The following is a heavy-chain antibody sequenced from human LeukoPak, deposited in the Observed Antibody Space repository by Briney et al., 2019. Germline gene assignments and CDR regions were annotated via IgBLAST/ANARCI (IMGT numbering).Heavy chain of an antibody. J-gene: IGHJ4*02. CDR2: ISGSGGST. Sequence: GGSLRLSCAASGFTFSSYAMSWVRQAPGKGLEWVSAISGSGGSTYYADSVKGRFTISRDNSKSTLYLQMNSLRAEDTAVYYCAKSGPGGSCCEIDYWGQGTLVTVSS. CDR3: AKSGPGGSCCEIDY. D-gene: IGHD2-15*01. V-gene: IGHV3-23*01. CDR1: GFTFSSYA.